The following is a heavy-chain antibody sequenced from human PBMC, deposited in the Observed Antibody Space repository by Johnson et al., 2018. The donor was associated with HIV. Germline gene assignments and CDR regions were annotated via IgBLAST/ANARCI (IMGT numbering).Heavy chain of an antibody. CDR1: GFTLSGYD. V-gene: IGHV3-13*01. CDR3: ARVGGNGNYFFDPFDM. Sequence: VQLVESGGGVVQPGRSLRLSCAASGFTLSGYDMHWVRQATGKGLEWVSEIDSVGDTYYPPSVKGRLTTSRDNSKNTLYLQMNSLRAEDTAGYYCARVGGNGNYFFDPFDMWGQGTMVTVSS. J-gene: IGHJ3*02. D-gene: IGHD1-26*01. CDR2: IDSVGDT.